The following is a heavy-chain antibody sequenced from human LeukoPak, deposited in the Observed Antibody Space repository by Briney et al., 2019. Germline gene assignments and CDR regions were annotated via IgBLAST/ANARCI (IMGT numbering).Heavy chain of an antibody. CDR2: ISYDGSNK. J-gene: IGHJ4*02. Sequence: GGSLRLSCAASGFTFSSYAMYWVRQAPGKGLEWVAVISYDGSNKYYADSVKGRFTISRDNSKNTLYLQMNSLRAEDTAVYYCARTLRAPDYWGQGTLVTVSS. V-gene: IGHV3-30*04. CDR1: GFTFSSYA. CDR3: ARTLRAPDY. D-gene: IGHD2/OR15-2a*01.